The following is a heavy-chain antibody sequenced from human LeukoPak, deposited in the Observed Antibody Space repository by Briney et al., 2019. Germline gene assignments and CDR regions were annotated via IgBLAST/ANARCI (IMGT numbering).Heavy chain of an antibody. CDR1: GFTFSSYW. V-gene: IGHV3-7*01. CDR3: AREWLQWLVHARYFDY. D-gene: IGHD6-19*01. Sequence: PGGSLRLSCAASGFTFSSYWMSWVRQAPGKGLEWVANIKQDGSEKYYVDSVKGRFTISRDNAKNSLYLQMNSLRAEDTAVYYCAREWLQWLVHARYFDYWGQGTLVTVSS. CDR2: IKQDGSEK. J-gene: IGHJ4*02.